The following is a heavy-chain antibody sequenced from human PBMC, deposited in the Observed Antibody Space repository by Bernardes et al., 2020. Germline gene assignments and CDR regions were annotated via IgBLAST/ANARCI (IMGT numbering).Heavy chain of an antibody. V-gene: IGHV4-59*01. CDR1: GGSISSYY. CDR3: ARASYYDFWSGYSGGWFDP. Sequence: SETLSLTCTASGGSISSYYWSWTRQPPGKGLEWIGYIYYSGSTNYNPSLKSRVTISVDTSKNQFSLKLSSVTAADTAVYYCARASYYDFWSGYSGGWFDPWGQGTLVNVSS. D-gene: IGHD3-3*01. J-gene: IGHJ5*02. CDR2: IYYSGST.